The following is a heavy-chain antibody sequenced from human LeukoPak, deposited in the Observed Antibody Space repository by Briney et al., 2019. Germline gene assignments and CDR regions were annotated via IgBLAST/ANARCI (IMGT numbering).Heavy chain of an antibody. V-gene: IGHV3-64D*06. J-gene: IGHJ4*02. CDR1: GFTFTNCP. D-gene: IGHD6-19*01. CDR2: ISSNGIST. CDR3: VKDTNNPGVAGGDY. Sequence: PGGSLRLSCSASGFTFTNCPMHWVRQAPGKGLEFVSSISSNGISTYYADSVKGRFTISRDNSKNTLYLQMSSLRAEDRAVYYCVKDTNNPGVAGGDYWGQGTLVTVSS.